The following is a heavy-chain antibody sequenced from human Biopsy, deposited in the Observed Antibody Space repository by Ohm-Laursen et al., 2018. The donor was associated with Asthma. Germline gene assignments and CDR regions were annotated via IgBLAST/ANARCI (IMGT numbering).Heavy chain of an antibody. CDR3: ARCQVGYSSGWSLLLKKIYYSGMDV. V-gene: IGHV1-69*01. Sequence: SSVKVSCKTPGGTLSNFAISWVRQAPGQGLEWLGGIMTVFGTTNYAQKFQGRVTITADESTSTACMEVTSLRSEDTAIYYCARCQVGYSSGWSLLLKKIYYSGMDVWGQGTAVTVSS. D-gene: IGHD6-19*01. J-gene: IGHJ6*02. CDR2: IMTVFGTT. CDR1: GGTLSNFA.